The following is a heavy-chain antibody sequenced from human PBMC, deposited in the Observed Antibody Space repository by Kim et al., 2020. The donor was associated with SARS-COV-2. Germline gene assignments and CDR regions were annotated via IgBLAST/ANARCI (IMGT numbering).Heavy chain of an antibody. J-gene: IGHJ6*02. CDR3: ASIRYSSSWYVFNENYYGMDV. D-gene: IGHD6-13*01. CDR1: GYTFTGYY. V-gene: IGHV1-2*02. CDR2: INPNSGGT. Sequence: ASVKVSCKASGYTFTGYYMHWVRQAPGQGLEWMGWINPNSGGTNYAQKFQGRVTMTRDTSISTAYMELSRLRSDDTAVYYCASIRYSSSWYVFNENYYGMDVWGQGTTVTVSS.